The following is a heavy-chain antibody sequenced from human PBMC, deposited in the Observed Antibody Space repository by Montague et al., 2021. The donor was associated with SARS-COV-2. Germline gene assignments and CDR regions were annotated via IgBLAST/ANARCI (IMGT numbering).Heavy chain of an antibody. V-gene: IGHV4-4*02. D-gene: IGHD4-17*01. CDR2: INHSGST. J-gene: IGHJ6*02. Sequence: SETLSLTCAVSGDSINSEHWWSWVRQPPGKGLEWIGEINHSGSTNYNPSLKSRVTISVDTSKNQFSLKLSSVTAADTAVYYCARGRAVTTFYYYHYGMDVWGQGTTVTVSS. CDR3: ARGRAVTTFYYYHYGMDV. CDR1: GDSINSEHW.